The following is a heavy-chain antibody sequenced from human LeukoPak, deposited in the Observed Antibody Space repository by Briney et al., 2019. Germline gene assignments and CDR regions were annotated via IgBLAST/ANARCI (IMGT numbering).Heavy chain of an antibody. CDR1: GFTFRSYW. V-gene: IGHV3-7*01. CDR3: AKAYSGSSDY. D-gene: IGHD1-26*01. CDR2: INQDGSEK. Sequence: GGSLRLSCAASGFTFRSYWMSWVRQAPGKGLEWVANINQDGSEKYYVDSVKGRFSISRDNAENSLYLQMNRLRVEDTAVYYCAKAYSGSSDYWGQGTLVTVSS. J-gene: IGHJ4*02.